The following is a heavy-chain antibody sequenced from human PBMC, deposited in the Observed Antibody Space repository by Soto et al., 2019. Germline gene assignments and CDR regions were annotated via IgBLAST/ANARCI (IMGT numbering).Heavy chain of an antibody. V-gene: IGHV4-31*03. J-gene: IGHJ6*02. CDR3: ARCPEGYSYGYVYYGMDV. D-gene: IGHD5-18*01. Sequence: SETLSLTCTVSGGSISSGGYYWSWIRQHPGKGLEWIGYIYYSESTYYNPSLKSRVTISVDTSKNQFSLKLSSVTAADTAVYYCARCPEGYSYGYVYYGMDVWGQGTTVTVSS. CDR2: IYYSEST. CDR1: GGSISSGGYY.